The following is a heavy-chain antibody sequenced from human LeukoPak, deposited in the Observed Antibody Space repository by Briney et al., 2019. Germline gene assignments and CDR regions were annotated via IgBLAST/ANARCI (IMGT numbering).Heavy chain of an antibody. D-gene: IGHD3-22*01. J-gene: IGHJ4*02. CDR1: GFTFSSSA. CDR3: AKSRDSSGYYIGY. V-gene: IGHV3-23*01. CDR2: ISGSGSGGST. Sequence: PGGSLRLSCVVSGFTFSSSAMSWVRQAPGKGLEWVSSISGSGSGGSTYYADSVKGRFTISRDNSKNTLYLQMNSLRAEDTAVYYCAKSRDSSGYYIGYWGQGTLVTVSS.